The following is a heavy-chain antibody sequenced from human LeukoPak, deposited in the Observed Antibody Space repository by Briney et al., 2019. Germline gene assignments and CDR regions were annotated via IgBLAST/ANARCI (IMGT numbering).Heavy chain of an antibody. V-gene: IGHV1-2*02. CDR3: ARSYYYDSSGYHHFDY. CDR2: INPNSGGT. CDR1: GYTFTGYY. D-gene: IGHD3-22*01. J-gene: IGHJ4*02. Sequence: ASVKVSCKASGYTFTGYYMHWVRQAPGQGLEWMGWINPNSGGTNYAQKFQGRVTMTRDTSISTAYMELSRLRSDDTAVYYCARSYYYDSSGYHHFDYWGQGTLVTVSP.